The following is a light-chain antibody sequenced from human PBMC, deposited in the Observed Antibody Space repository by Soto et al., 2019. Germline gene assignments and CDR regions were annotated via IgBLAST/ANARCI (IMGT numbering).Light chain of an antibody. V-gene: IGKV3-20*01. CDR3: KQYGSSGA. J-gene: IGKJ1*01. CDR2: GAS. CDR1: QSVSSSY. Sequence: EIGLTQSPGTLSLSPGERATLSCRASQSVSSSYLAWYQQKPGQAPRLLIYGASSRATGIPDRFSGSGSGTDFTLTISRLEPEDFAVYYCKQYGSSGAFGQGTHVDIK.